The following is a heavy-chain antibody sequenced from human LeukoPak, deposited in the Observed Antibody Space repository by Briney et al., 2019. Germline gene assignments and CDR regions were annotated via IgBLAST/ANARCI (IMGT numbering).Heavy chain of an antibody. CDR2: IYSGGST. Sequence: PGGSLRLSCAASGFTVSSNYMSWVRQAPGKGLEWVSVIYSGGSTYYADSVKGRFTISRDNSKNTLYLQMNSLRAEDTAVYYCARLAAGTSFDYWGQGTLVTVSS. CDR3: ARLAAGTSFDY. D-gene: IGHD6-13*01. V-gene: IGHV3-53*01. J-gene: IGHJ4*02. CDR1: GFTVSSNY.